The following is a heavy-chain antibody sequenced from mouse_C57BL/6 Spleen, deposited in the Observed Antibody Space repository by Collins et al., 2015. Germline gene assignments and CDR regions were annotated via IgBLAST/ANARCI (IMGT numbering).Heavy chain of an antibody. Sequence: QVQLQQSGPDLVKPGASVKISCKASGYVFSNSWMNWVKQRPGKGLEWIGRIYPGDGDTNYSGKFKGKATLTVDKSSSTAYMQLSSLTSEDSAVYFCARIYDGYPYAMDYWGQGTSVTVSS. CDR2: IYPGDGDT. CDR3: ARIYDGYPYAMDY. V-gene: IGHV1-82*01. CDR1: GYVFSNSW. D-gene: IGHD2-3*01. J-gene: IGHJ4*01.